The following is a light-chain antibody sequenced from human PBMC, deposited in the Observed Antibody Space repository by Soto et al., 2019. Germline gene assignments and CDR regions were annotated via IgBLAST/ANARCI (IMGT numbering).Light chain of an antibody. CDR1: QDINIH. CDR3: QQVYVYTST. Sequence: IRMTQSPSSLFASVGDRFTITCQATQDINIHLNWYQQKPGKAPNLLIYAASTLQSGVPPRFSGGGAGADCTRTISSLQPEDVETDYCQQVYVYTSTFGGGTKVDNK. J-gene: IGKJ4*01. CDR2: AAS. V-gene: IGKV1-39*01.